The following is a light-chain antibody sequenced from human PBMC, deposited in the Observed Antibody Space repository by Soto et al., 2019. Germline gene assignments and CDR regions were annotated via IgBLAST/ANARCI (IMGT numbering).Light chain of an antibody. J-gene: IGLJ2*01. CDR3: SSYGGRKNLL. CDR2: DVG. CDR1: SSDVGGYNY. Sequence: QSALTQPPSASGSPGQSVTISCTGTSSDVGGYNYVSWYQQHPGKAPKLMIYDVGKRPSGVPDRFSGSKSDNTASLTVSGLQAEDEADYYCSSYGGRKNLLFGGGTKLTVL. V-gene: IGLV2-8*01.